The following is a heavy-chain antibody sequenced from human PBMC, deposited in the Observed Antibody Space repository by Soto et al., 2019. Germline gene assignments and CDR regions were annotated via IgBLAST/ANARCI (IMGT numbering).Heavy chain of an antibody. CDR1: GGTFSSYA. Sequence: VKVSCKASGGTFSSYAISWVRQAPGQGLEWMGGIIPIFGTANYAQKFQGRVTITADESTSTAYMELSSLRSEDTAVYYCARGVSYYYDSSGRGYYFDYWGQGTLVTVSS. J-gene: IGHJ4*02. CDR3: ARGVSYYYDSSGRGYYFDY. CDR2: IIPIFGTA. V-gene: IGHV1-69*13. D-gene: IGHD3-22*01.